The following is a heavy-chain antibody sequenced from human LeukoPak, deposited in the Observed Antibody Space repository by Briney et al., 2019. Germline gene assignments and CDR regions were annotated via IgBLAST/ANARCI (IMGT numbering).Heavy chain of an antibody. V-gene: IGHV4-59*01. Sequence: SETQSLTCTVSGGSISSYYWSWIRQPPGKGLDYIGYVHYSGSTNYNPSLRSRVTISVDTSRNQFSLNLTSATAADTAIYYCAGSTVGNWFDPWGQGTLVTVSS. J-gene: IGHJ5*02. D-gene: IGHD4-17*01. CDR1: GGSISSYY. CDR3: AGSTVGNWFDP. CDR2: VHYSGST.